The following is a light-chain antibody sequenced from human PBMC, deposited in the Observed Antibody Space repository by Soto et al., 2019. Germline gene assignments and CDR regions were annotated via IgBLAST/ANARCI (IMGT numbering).Light chain of an antibody. CDR1: QSVSSSY. CDR2: GAS. Sequence: EIVLTQSPGTLSLSPGERATLSCRASQSVSSSYLAWYQQKPGQAPRLLIYGASSRATGIPDRFSGSGSGTDFTLTISRREPADFAVYYCQQYGSSPEYTFGQGTKLEIK. CDR3: QQYGSSPEYT. V-gene: IGKV3-20*01. J-gene: IGKJ2*01.